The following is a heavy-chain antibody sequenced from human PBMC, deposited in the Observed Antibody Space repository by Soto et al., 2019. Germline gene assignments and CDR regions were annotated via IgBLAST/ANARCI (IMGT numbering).Heavy chain of an antibody. CDR2: IIPNFGTT. V-gene: IGHV1-69*05. J-gene: IGHJ6*02. CDR1: GGTFSSYA. D-gene: IGHD3-10*01. Sequence: SVKVSCKASGGTFSSYAISWVRQAPGQGLEWMGGIIPNFGTTNYAQKFQGRVTMTTDKSTSTAYMELRSLRSDDTAVYYCARDLDPITMPLDVWGQGTTVTVYS. CDR3: ARDLDPITMPLDV.